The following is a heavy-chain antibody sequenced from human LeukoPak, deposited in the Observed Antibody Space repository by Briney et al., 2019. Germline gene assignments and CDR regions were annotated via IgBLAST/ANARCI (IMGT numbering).Heavy chain of an antibody. Sequence: PGGSLRLSCAASGFTFASYAMHWVRPAPGKGLEWVAVQSSDGSDKFYAASVRGRFTISRDNSKHTLFLQMSSLRAEDTAVYYCARVLTTKQLLFDAFDVWGQGTMVTVSS. CDR2: QSSDGSDK. J-gene: IGHJ3*01. CDR3: ARVLTTKQLLFDAFDV. CDR1: GFTFASYA. V-gene: IGHV3-30*15. D-gene: IGHD6-6*01.